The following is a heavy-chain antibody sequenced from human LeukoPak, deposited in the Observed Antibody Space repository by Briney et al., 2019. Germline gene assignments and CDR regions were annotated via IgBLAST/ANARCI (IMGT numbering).Heavy chain of an antibody. D-gene: IGHD3-3*01. CDR1: GFTFSSYA. Sequence: GGSLRLSCAASGFTFSSYAMSGVRQAPGKGLEWVSAISGSGGSTYYADSVKGRLTISRDSSKNTLYLQMNSLRAEDTAVYYCAKDSPIFGVVIPPDYWGQGTLVTVSS. J-gene: IGHJ4*02. CDR3: AKDSPIFGVVIPPDY. CDR2: ISGSGGST. V-gene: IGHV3-23*01.